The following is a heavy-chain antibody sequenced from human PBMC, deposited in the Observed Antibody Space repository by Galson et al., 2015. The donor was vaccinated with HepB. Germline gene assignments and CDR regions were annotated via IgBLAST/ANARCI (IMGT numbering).Heavy chain of an antibody. CDR1: GFTFSSYG. Sequence: SLRLSCAASGFTFSSYGMHWVRQAPGKGLEWVAVIWDDGNKKYYADSVKGRFTISRDNSKNTLYLQMNSLRAEDTAVYYCARGRFCITTSCYAIDYWGQGTLVTVSS. CDR3: ARGRFCITTSCYAIDY. J-gene: IGHJ4*02. D-gene: IGHD3-10*01. CDR2: IWDDGNKK. V-gene: IGHV3-33*01.